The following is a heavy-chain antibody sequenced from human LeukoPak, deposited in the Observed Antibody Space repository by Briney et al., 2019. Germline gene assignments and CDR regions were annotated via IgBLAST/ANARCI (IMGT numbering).Heavy chain of an antibody. CDR2: ISSSSSTI. Sequence: GGSLRLSCAASGFTFSSYSMNWVRQAPGKGLEWVSYISSSSSTIYYADSVKGRFTISRDNAKNSLYLQMNSLRAEDTAVYYCARIHYNSYFDYWGQGTLVTVSS. CDR1: GFTFSSYS. CDR3: ARIHYNSYFDY. V-gene: IGHV3-48*04. J-gene: IGHJ4*02. D-gene: IGHD5-24*01.